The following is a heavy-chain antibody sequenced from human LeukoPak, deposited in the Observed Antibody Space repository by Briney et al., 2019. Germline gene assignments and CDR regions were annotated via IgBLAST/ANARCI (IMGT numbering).Heavy chain of an antibody. D-gene: IGHD2-15*01. CDR2: IYHSGNT. CDR3: ARGGFCSGPICYSLWF. J-gene: IGHJ4*02. Sequence: SETLSLTCGVSGSSISSGNYWGWIRQPPGQGLEWIGTIYHSGNTYYNPSLKSRVTLSVDTSKNQFSLNLNSVTAADTAVYFCARGGFCSGPICYSLWFWGPGTLVTVSS. V-gene: IGHV4-38-2*01. CDR1: GSSISSGNY.